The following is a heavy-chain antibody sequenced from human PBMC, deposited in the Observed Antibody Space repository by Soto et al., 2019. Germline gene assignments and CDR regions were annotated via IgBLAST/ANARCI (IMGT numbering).Heavy chain of an antibody. CDR2: IYYSGST. CDR3: ARHFMYSGYDWGAWFEP. CDR1: VGSVSSGAYY. D-gene: IGHD5-12*01. Sequence: PSETLSLTCTFSVGSVSSGAYYCTWIRQRPWKGLEWIGYIYYSGSTYYSPSLKSRLSISLDTSKNQFSLRLSSVTAADTAMYYCARHFMYSGYDWGAWFEPWGQGTLVSVSS. J-gene: IGHJ5*02. V-gene: IGHV4-31*03.